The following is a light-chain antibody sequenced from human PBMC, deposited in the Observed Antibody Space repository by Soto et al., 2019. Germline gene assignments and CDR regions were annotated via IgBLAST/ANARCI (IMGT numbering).Light chain of an antibody. CDR3: HQYRTSPHAHT. CDR2: GAS. V-gene: IGKV3-20*01. Sequence: DIVLTQSPGTLSLSPGDRATLSCRASQSVRSYYVACYQQQPGQAPSLLIYGASIRATGIPGWFSGSGSGTDFTLTITSLDPEAFAVYYYHQYRTSPHAHTFGQGSKLEIK. CDR1: QSVRSYY. J-gene: IGKJ2*01.